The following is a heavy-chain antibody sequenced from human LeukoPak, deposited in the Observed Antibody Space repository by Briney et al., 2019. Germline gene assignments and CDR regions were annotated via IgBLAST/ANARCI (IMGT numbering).Heavy chain of an antibody. J-gene: IGHJ5*02. CDR2: IIPIFGIA. D-gene: IGHD3-9*01. CDR3: ARDPYDILTGYNWFDP. CDR1: GGTFISYA. Sequence: GASVKVSCKASGGTFISYAISWVRQAPGQGLEWMGGIIPIFGIANYAQKFQGRVTITADKSTSTAYMELSSLRSEDTAVYYCARDPYDILTGYNWFDPWGQGTLVTVSS. V-gene: IGHV1-69*17.